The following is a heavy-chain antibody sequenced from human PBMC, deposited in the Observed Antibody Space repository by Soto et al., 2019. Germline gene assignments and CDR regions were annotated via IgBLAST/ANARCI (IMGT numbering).Heavy chain of an antibody. J-gene: IGHJ6*02. D-gene: IGHD2-8*01. V-gene: IGHV1-69*06. CDR2: SIPIFGTA. Sequence: QVQLVQSGAEVKKPGSSVKVSCKASGGTFSSYAISWVRQAPGQGLEWMGGSIPIFGTANYAQKFQGRVTMTADKSTSTAYMELSSLRSEDTAVYYCAREGAYCTNGVCYGMDVWGQGTTVTVSS. CDR1: GGTFSSYA. CDR3: AREGAYCTNGVCYGMDV.